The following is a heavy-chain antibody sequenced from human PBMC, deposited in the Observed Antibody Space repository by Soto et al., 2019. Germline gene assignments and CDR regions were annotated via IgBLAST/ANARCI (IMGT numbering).Heavy chain of an antibody. CDR1: GFTFSSYG. CDR2: ISYDGSNK. Sequence: QVQLVESGGGVVQPGRSLRLSCAASGFTFSSYGMHWVRQAPGKGLEWVAVISYDGSNKYYADSVKGRFTISRDNSKNTLYLQMNSLRAEDTAVYYCAKGGGYSSSWGGMDVWGQGTTVTVSS. V-gene: IGHV3-30*18. D-gene: IGHD6-13*01. J-gene: IGHJ6*02. CDR3: AKGGGYSSSWGGMDV.